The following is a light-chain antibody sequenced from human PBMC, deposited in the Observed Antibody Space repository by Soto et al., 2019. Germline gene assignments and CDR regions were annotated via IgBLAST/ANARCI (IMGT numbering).Light chain of an antibody. Sequence: QSALTQPPSASGSPGQSVTISCTGTSSDVGGYNYVSWYQQHPGKAPKLMIYEVSKRPSGVPDRFSGSKSGNTASLTVSGLQAEDEADYYCCSYAGSSTFFYVLGTGTKVTVL. CDR2: EVS. J-gene: IGLJ1*01. CDR3: CSYAGSSTFFYV. V-gene: IGLV2-8*01. CDR1: SSDVGGYNY.